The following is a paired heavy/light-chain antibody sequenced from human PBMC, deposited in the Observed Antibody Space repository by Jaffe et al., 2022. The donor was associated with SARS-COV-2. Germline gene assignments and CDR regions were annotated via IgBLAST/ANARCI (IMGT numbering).Heavy chain of an antibody. J-gene: IGHJ6*03. V-gene: IGHV2-26*01. Sequence: QVTLKESGPVPVKPTETLTLTCSVSGFSLRDAQTGVGWIRQPPGKALEWLADIFSNDQKVYSTSLESRLNISKDTSKSQVVLTMTNMDPVDTATYYCARITRADDNYFYYVDVWGEGITVTVSS. D-gene: IGHD1-1*01. CDR2: IFSNDQK. CDR3: ARITRADDNYFYYVDV. CDR1: GFSLRDAQTG.
Light chain of an antibody. CDR1: QSVKRF. CDR3: HQTFSAPWT. V-gene: IGKV1-39*01. Sequence: DIQMTQSPSSLSASVGDTVTIACRSGQSVKRFLSWFQQKPGKAPKLLISASFTVQGGVPSRFAGGGYGTDFTLVISNLQPEDSATYYCHQTFSAPWTFGQGTKVEI. CDR2: ASF. J-gene: IGKJ1*01.